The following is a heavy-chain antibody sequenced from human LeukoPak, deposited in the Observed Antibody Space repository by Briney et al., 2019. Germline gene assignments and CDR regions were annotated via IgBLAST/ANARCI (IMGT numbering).Heavy chain of an antibody. CDR3: TRGRPVGGDPNVYFDY. D-gene: IGHD1-26*01. Sequence: HPGGSLRLSCTASGFTFADYAMSWFRQAPGKGLEWVGFVRSNAYGGTTEYAASVKGRFTISRDDSKSIAYLQMNSLKTEDTAVYYCTRGRPVGGDPNVYFDYWGQGTLVTVSS. V-gene: IGHV3-49*03. CDR1: GFTFADYA. J-gene: IGHJ4*02. CDR2: VRSNAYGGTT.